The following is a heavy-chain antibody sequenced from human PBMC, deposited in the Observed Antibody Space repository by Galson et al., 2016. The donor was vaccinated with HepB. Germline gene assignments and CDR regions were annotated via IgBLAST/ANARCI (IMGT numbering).Heavy chain of an antibody. J-gene: IGHJ4*02. CDR3: AKDGLQFSGS. V-gene: IGHV3-23*01. CDR2: ISGIGENT. D-gene: IGHD5-24*01. CDR1: GFTFSTHD. Sequence: SLRLSCAASGFTFSTHDMSWVRQAPGKGLEWVSAISGIGENTHYADSVEGRFTISIDTSKNTLFLQMNNLRGEDTAVYYCAKDGLQFSGSWGQGAVFTVSS.